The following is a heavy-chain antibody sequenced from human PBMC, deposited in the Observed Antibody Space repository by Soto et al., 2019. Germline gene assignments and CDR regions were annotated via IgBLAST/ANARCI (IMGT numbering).Heavy chain of an antibody. J-gene: IGHJ4*02. V-gene: IGHV3-23*01. D-gene: IGHD6-13*01. Sequence: GGSLSLSCAASGFTFSSYAMSWVRQAPGKGLEWVSAISGSGGSTYYADSVKGRFTISRDNSKNTLYLQMNSLRAEDTAVYYCAKGDTTGSSWYRPFDYWGQGTLVTVSS. CDR1: GFTFSSYA. CDR3: AKGDTTGSSWYRPFDY. CDR2: ISGSGGST.